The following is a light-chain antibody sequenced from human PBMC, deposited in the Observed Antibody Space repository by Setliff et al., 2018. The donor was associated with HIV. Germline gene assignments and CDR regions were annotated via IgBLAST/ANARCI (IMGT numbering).Light chain of an antibody. CDR3: SSYTSNSSGV. Sequence: QSALTQPASVSGSPGQSITISCTGTSSDVGGYNYVSWYQQHPSKAPKLMIYDVTNRPSGVSNRFSGSNSGNTASLTISGLQAEDEADYYCSSYTSNSSGVFGTGTNVTVL. J-gene: IGLJ1*01. CDR2: DVT. V-gene: IGLV2-14*03. CDR1: SSDVGGYNY.